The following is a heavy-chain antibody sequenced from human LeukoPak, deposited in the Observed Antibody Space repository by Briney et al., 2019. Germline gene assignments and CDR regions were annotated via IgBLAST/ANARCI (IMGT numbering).Heavy chain of an antibody. CDR1: GLTFSSYA. J-gene: IGHJ4*02. CDR2: ISYDGSNK. D-gene: IGHD4-17*01. CDR3: ARDSGDYGDNNIDY. Sequence: GRSLRLSCAASGLTFSSYAMHWVRQAPGKGLEWVAVISYDGSNKYYADSVKGRFTISRDNSKSTLYLQMNSLRAEDTAVYYCARDSGDYGDNNIDYWGQGTLVTVSS. V-gene: IGHV3-30-3*01.